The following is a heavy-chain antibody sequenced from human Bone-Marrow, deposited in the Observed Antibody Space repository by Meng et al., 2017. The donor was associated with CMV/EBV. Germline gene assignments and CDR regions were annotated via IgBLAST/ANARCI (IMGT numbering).Heavy chain of an antibody. V-gene: IGHV1-46*01. CDR1: GYTFTTHY. D-gene: IGHD6-13*01. J-gene: IGHJ6*02. Sequence: ASVKVSCKASGYTFTTHYLHWVRQAPGQGLEWMGIMNPSGGFTTYAQKFQGRVTMTRDTSISTAYMELNRLRSDDTDVYYCARDIAAAGPRPRRHYYSGMDVWGQGTTVTVSS. CDR3: ARDIAAAGPRPRRHYYSGMDV. CDR2: MNPSGGFT.